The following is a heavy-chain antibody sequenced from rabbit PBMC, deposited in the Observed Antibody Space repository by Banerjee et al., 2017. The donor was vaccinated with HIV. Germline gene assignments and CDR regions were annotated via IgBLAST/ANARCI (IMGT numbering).Heavy chain of an antibody. J-gene: IGHJ4*01. Sequence: QEQLEESGGGLVKPEGSLTLTCTASAFSFSNKYVMCWVRQAPGKGLEWIACINTISGDTVYATWAKGRFTISKTSSTTVTLQMTSLIAADTATYFCARDLAGAIGWNFNLWGPGTLVTV. CDR3: ARDLAGAIGWNFNL. CDR2: INTISGDT. D-gene: IGHD4-1*01. CDR1: AFSFSNKYV. V-gene: IGHV1S45*01.